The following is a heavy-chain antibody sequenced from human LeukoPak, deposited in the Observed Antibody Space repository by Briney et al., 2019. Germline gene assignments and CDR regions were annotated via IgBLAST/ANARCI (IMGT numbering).Heavy chain of an antibody. D-gene: IGHD5-18*01. J-gene: IGHJ4*02. CDR1: GFTFNTYA. Sequence: GGSLRLSCAVSGFTFNTYAMSWVRQAPGKGLEWVSTISGSGGSTYYADSVKGRFTISRDNAKNSLYLQMNSLRAEDMAVYYCARALSGYSYGIDYWGQGTLVTVSS. CDR3: ARALSGYSYGIDY. V-gene: IGHV3-23*01. CDR2: ISGSGGST.